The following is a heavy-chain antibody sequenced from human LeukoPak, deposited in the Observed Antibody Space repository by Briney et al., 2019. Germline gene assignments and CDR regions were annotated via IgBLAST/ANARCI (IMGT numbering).Heavy chain of an antibody. D-gene: IGHD2-2*01. V-gene: IGHV3-21*04. CDR2: FSIIGDKA. Sequence: GGSLRLSCAASGFTFSSFGMSWVRQAPGKGLEWVSGFSIIGDKANYADSVKGRFTISRDNAKNSLYLQMNSLRAEDTAVYYCARAGQEGYCSSTSCSRLDYYYYGMDVWGQGTTVTVSS. CDR3: ARAGQEGYCSSTSCSRLDYYYYGMDV. CDR1: GFTFSSFG. J-gene: IGHJ6*02.